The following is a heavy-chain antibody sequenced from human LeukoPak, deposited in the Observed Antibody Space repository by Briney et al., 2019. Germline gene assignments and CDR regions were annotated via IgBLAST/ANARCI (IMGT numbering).Heavy chain of an antibody. V-gene: IGHV3-74*01. CDR2: INLDGSSA. J-gene: IGHJ5*02. CDR3: ARHLTYGGWNL. D-gene: IGHD4-23*01. Sequence: GGSLRLSCAASGFTFSTYWMHWVRQAPGKGLVWISHINLDGSSATYADSVKGRFTISRDNAKNTLDLQMSSLRAEDTAVYYCARHLTYGGWNLWGQGTLVTVSS. CDR1: GFTFSTYW.